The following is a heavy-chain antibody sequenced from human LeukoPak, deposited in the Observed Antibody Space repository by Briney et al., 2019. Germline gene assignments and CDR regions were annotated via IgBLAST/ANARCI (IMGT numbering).Heavy chain of an antibody. CDR1: GYSISSGYY. Sequence: SETLSLTCAVSGYSISSGYYWGSIRQPPGKGLEWIGSIYHSGSTYYNPSLKSRVTISVDTSKNQFSLKLSSVTAADTAVYYCARGFRGSSWDNWGQGTLVTVSS. CDR3: ARGFRGSSWDN. CDR2: IYHSGST. J-gene: IGHJ4*02. D-gene: IGHD6-13*01. V-gene: IGHV4-38-2*01.